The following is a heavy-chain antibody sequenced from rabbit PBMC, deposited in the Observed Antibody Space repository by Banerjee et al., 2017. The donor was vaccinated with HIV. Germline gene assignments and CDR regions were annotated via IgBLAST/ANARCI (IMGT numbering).Heavy chain of an antibody. CDR1: GFDFSSYG. D-gene: IGHD4-1*01. CDR3: VRDRGYSSAWGGYYFNL. CDR2: IDPDFRNI. Sequence: LVESGGGLVQPGGSLKLSCKASGFDFSSYGVSWVRQAPGKGLEWIGYIDPDFRNINYASGVNGRFTISSHNAQNTLYLQLNSLTVADMATYFCVRDRGYSSAWGGYYFNLWGQGTLVTVS. V-gene: IGHV1S8*01. J-gene: IGHJ4*01.